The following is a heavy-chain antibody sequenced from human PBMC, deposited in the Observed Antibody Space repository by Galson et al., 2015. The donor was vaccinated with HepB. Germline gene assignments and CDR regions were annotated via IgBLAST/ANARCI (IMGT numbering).Heavy chain of an antibody. CDR1: GFTFGDYG. J-gene: IGHJ4*02. D-gene: IGHD1-26*01. Sequence: SLRLSCAASGFTFGDYGMSWVRQAPGKGLEWVSGINWNSGSPSYADSVKGRFPISRDNAKNSLYLQMNSLRAEDTALNHRARGRGSFPRHYFDSWGQGTLVTVSS. CDR3: ARGRGSFPRHYFDS. CDR2: INWNSGSP. V-gene: IGHV3-20*01.